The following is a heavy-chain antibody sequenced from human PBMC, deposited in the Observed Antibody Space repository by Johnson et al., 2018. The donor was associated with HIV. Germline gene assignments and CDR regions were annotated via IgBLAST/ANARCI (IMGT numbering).Heavy chain of an antibody. Sequence: QVQLVESGGGLVKPGGSLRLSCAASVFTFSDYYMSWIRQAPGKGLEWVSYISSSGTTIYYADSVKGKFPISRDNCKNTLSLQINSLRAEDTAVYYCARDYLVGPTGGYIWGQGTMVTVSS. CDR2: ISSSGTTI. CDR1: VFTFSDYY. D-gene: IGHD1-26*01. CDR3: ARDYLVGPTGGYI. V-gene: IGHV3-11*04. J-gene: IGHJ3*02.